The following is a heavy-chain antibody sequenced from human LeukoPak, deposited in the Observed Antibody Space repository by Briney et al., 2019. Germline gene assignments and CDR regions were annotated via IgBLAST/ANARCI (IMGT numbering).Heavy chain of an antibody. D-gene: IGHD1-26*01. CDR1: GFTFSSYA. CDR3: AKTTHFSGSYLDC. CDR2: ITGSGGRT. Sequence: GGSLRLSCAASGFTFSSYAMSWVGQAPGKGLEGVSAITGSGGRTYYADSVKGGLTISRENYKKTVYLQITSLRAEDTAVYYCAKTTHFSGSYLDCWGQGTLVTVSS. V-gene: IGHV3-23*01. J-gene: IGHJ4*02.